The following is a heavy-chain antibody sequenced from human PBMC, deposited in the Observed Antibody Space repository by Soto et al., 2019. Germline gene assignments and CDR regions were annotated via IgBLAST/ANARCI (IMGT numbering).Heavy chain of an antibody. Sequence: SETLSLTCTFSGFSISSSSYYWGWIRQPPGKGLEWIGSIYYSGSTYYNPSLKSRVTISVDTSKNQFSLKLSSVTAADTAVYYCARHRMRPIAARPPFDYWGQGTLVPSPQ. CDR3: ARHRMRPIAARPPFDY. V-gene: IGHV4-39*01. CDR1: GFSISSSSYY. CDR2: IYYSGST. D-gene: IGHD6-6*01. J-gene: IGHJ4*02.